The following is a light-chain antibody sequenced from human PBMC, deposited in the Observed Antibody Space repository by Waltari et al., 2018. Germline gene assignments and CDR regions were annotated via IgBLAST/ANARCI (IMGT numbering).Light chain of an antibody. CDR3: SAYAGSNNLL. CDR1: SSDVGHYNY. CDR2: EVQ. Sequence: QSALTQPPSASGSPGQSVTISCTGTSSDVGHYNYVSWYQQRPGSAPTLIVYEVQKRPSGVPDRFSGYKSGNTAYLTVSGLQGEDEAEYFCSAYAGSNNLLFGGGTKLTVL. J-gene: IGLJ3*02. V-gene: IGLV2-8*01.